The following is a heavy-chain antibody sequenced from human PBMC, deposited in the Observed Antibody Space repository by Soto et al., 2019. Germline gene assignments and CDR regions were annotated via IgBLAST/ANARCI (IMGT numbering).Heavy chain of an antibody. J-gene: IGHJ6*02. CDR3: AKEVWRLAYYYGMDV. CDR2: ISYDGSNK. Sequence: QVQLVESGGGVVQPGRSLRLSCAASGFTFSSYGMHWVRQAPGKGLEWVAVISYDGSNKYYADSVKGRFTISRDNSKNTLYLQMNSLRAEDTAVYYCAKEVWRLAYYYGMDVWGQGTTVTVSS. D-gene: IGHD6-25*01. CDR1: GFTFSSYG. V-gene: IGHV3-30*18.